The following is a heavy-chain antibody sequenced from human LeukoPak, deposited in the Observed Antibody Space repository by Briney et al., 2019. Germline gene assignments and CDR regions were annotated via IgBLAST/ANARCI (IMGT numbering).Heavy chain of an antibody. CDR3: ARSTRLGILGGGFDY. V-gene: IGHV5-51*01. CDR1: GYSFTSYW. J-gene: IGHJ4*02. Sequence: GESLKISCKGSGYSFTSYWISWVRQMPGKGLEWMGIIYPGDSDTRYSPSFQGQVTISADKSISTAYLQWSSLKASDTAMYYCARSTRLGILGGGFDYWGQGTLVTVSS. D-gene: IGHD7-27*01. CDR2: IYPGDSDT.